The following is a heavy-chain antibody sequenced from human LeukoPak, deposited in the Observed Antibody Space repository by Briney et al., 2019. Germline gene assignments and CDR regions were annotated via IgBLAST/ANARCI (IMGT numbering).Heavy chain of an antibody. Sequence: PGGSLRLSCAASGFTFDDYAMHWVRQAPGKGLEWVSGISWNSGSIGYADSVKGRFTISRDNAKNSLYLRMNSLRAEDTAVYYCARDSRSKLDYWGQGTLVTVSS. CDR2: ISWNSGSI. CDR3: ARDSRSKLDY. D-gene: IGHD2-2*01. V-gene: IGHV3-9*01. J-gene: IGHJ4*02. CDR1: GFTFDDYA.